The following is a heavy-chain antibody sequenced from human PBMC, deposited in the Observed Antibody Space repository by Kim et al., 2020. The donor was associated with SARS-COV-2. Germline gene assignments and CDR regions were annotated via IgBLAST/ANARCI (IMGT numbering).Heavy chain of an antibody. Sequence: PETLSLTCTVSGGSISSSSYYWGWIRQPPGKGLEWIGSIYYSGSTYYNPSLKSRVTISVDTSKNQFSLKLSSVTAADTAVYYCARASGYGSGGYYFDYWG. J-gene: IGHJ4*01. CDR2: IYYSGST. D-gene: IGHD3-10*01. CDR1: GGSISSSSYY. V-gene: IGHV4-39*07. CDR3: ARASGYGSGGYYFDY.